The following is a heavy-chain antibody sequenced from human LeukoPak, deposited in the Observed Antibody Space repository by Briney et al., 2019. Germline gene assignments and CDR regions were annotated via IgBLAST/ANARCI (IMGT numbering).Heavy chain of an antibody. J-gene: IGHJ4*02. D-gene: IGHD3-10*01. V-gene: IGHV3-7*03. CDR3: ERDEFWFLYYFDY. Sequence: GGSLRLSCAASGFTFSSYWMSWVRQAPGKGLEWVANIKRDGSEKYYVDSVKGRFTISRDNAKNSLYLQMNSLRAEDTAVYYCERDEFWFLYYFDYWGQGTPVTVSS. CDR1: GFTFSSYW. CDR2: IKRDGSEK.